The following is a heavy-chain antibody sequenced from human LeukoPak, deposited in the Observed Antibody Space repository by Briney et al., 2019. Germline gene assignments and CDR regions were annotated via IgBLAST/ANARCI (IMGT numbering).Heavy chain of an antibody. V-gene: IGHV1-18*01. J-gene: IGHJ4*02. CDR2: ISAYNGDT. D-gene: IGHD5-24*01. CDR1: VHTFTRLG. CDR3: ARDYLGMATIRVFGC. Sequence: GASVKGSYKPFVHTFTRLGSRSLGRAPGQGLEWMGWISAYNGDTSYAQKLQGRVTMTTDTSTSTVYMELRSLRSDDTAVYYCARDYLGMATIRVFGCWGQGTLVTVSS.